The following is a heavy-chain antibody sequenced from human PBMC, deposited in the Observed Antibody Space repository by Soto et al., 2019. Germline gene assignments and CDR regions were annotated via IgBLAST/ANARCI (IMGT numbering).Heavy chain of an antibody. CDR1: GFTFSSYS. V-gene: IGHV3-33*01. D-gene: IGHD2-15*01. J-gene: IGHJ4*02. CDR2: IWYDGRNK. Sequence: PGGSLRLSCAASGFTFSSYSMHWVRQAPGKGLEWVALIWYDGRNKYYADSVKGRFTISKDTSKNTLYLQMNSLRAEDTAVYYCARVVGYCSGGSCYVADFWGQGTLVIVSS. CDR3: ARVVGYCSGGSCYVADF.